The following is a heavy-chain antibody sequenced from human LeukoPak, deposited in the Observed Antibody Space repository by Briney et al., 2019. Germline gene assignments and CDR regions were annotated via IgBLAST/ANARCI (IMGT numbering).Heavy chain of an antibody. CDR3: ARAHDYGDYKNWFDP. CDR2: IYFSGNT. J-gene: IGHJ5*02. V-gene: IGHV4-59*01. CDR1: GGSISYYY. Sequence: SETLSLTCTVSGGSISYYYWSWIRQPPGKGLEWIGYIYFSGNTNYNPSLKSRVTISVDTSKKRFSLKLRSVTAADTAVYYCARAHDYGDYKNWFDPWGQGTLVTVSS. D-gene: IGHD4-17*01.